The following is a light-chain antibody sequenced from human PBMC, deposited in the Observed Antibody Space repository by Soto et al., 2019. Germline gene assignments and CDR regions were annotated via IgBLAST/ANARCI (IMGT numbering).Light chain of an antibody. CDR1: SGFVGSFSL. Sequence: SVLAHPASVPGSAGQSITISWTGTSGFVGSFSLVSWYQQHPGKAPKVMISEDHRRPSGVPDRFSGSTSVNSASLTISGLQADDEADYYCCLYIGATTYVFGTGTKVTVL. CDR3: CLYIGATTYV. CDR2: EDH. J-gene: IGLJ1*01. V-gene: IGLV2-23*01.